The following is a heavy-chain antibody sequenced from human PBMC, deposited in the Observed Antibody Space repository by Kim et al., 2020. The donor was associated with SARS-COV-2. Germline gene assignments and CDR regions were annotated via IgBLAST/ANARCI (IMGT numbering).Heavy chain of an antibody. CDR1: GYTFTGYY. Sequence: ASVKVSCKASGYTFTGYYMHWVRQAPGQGLEWMGRINPNSGGTNYAQKFQGRVTMTRDTSISTAYMELSRLRSDDTAVYYCARSYYDFWSGYFLSGDAFDIWGQGTMVTVSS. D-gene: IGHD3-3*01. J-gene: IGHJ3*02. CDR3: ARSYYDFWSGYFLSGDAFDI. CDR2: INPNSGGT. V-gene: IGHV1-2*06.